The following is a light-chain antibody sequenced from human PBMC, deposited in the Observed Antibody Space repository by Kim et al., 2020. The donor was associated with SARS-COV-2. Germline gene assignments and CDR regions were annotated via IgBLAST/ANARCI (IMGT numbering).Light chain of an antibody. J-gene: IGKJ1*01. V-gene: IGKV3-15*01. Sequence: EIVMTQSPATLSVSPGERATLSCRASQSVSSNLAWFQQRPGQAPRLLIYGASTRATGIPARFSGSGSGTEFTLTISSLQSEDLAVYYCQQYHNWWTFGQGTKVDIK. CDR3: QQYHNWWT. CDR2: GAS. CDR1: QSVSSN.